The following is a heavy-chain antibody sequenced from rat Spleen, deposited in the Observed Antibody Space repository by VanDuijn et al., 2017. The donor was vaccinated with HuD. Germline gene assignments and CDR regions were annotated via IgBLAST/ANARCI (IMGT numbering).Heavy chain of an antibody. CDR3: ARHGGLRNWFAY. J-gene: IGHJ3*01. CDR2: ISSGGDNT. D-gene: IGHD1-11*01. Sequence: EVQLVESGGGLVQPGRSLKLSCTASGFTFSDYDMAWVRQAPTKGLEWIASISSGGDNTYYRDSVKGRFTISRDDAKRTQYLQRDSLRSEDTATYYGARHGGLRNWFAYWGQGTLVTVSS. V-gene: IGHV5S13*01. CDR1: GFTFSDYD.